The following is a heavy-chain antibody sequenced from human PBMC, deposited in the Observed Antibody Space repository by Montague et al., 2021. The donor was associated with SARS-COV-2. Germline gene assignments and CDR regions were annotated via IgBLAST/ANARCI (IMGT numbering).Heavy chain of an antibody. CDR3: GRDQTVSEWIRYGMDV. CDR1: GASFSPYY. Sequence: SETLSLTCAVYGASFSPYYWAWIRLSPGKGLEWIGNIDHSGKTNYNPSLKSRVSISVDTSSSQFSLSLTSVTAADAAVYYCGRDQTVSEWIRYGMDVWGPGTTVTVSS. CDR2: IDHSGKT. J-gene: IGHJ6*02. V-gene: IGHV4-34*01. D-gene: IGHD3-3*01.